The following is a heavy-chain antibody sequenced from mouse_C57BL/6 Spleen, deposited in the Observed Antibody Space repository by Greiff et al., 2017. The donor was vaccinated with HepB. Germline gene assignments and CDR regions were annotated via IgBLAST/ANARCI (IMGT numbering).Heavy chain of an antibody. V-gene: IGHV1-80*01. CDR2: IYPGDGDT. CDR3: ARRGGGPFDY. Sequence: QVHVKQSGAELVKPGASVKISCKASGYAFSSYWMNWVKQRPGKGLEWIGQIYPGDGDTNYNGKLKGKATLTADKSSSTAYMQLSSLTSEDSAVYFCARRGGGPFDYWGQGTTLTVSS. J-gene: IGHJ2*01. CDR1: GYAFSSYW.